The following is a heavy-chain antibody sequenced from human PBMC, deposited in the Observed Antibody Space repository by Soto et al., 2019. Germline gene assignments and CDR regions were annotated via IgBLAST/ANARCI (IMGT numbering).Heavy chain of an antibody. V-gene: IGHV3-9*01. J-gene: IGHJ4*02. D-gene: IGHD3-9*01. CDR1: GFTFDDYA. CDR2: ISWNSGSI. Sequence: PGGSLRLSCAASGFTFDDYAMHWVRQAPGKGLEWVSGISWNSGSIGYADSVKGRFTISRDNAKKSLYLQMNSLRAEDTALYYCASGRGYDILTGSHFDYWGQGTVVTVSS. CDR3: ASGRGYDILTGSHFDY.